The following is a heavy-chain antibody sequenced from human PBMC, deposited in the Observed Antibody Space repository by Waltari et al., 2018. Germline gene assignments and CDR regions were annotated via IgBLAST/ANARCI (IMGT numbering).Heavy chain of an antibody. V-gene: IGHV3-7*01. J-gene: IGHJ4*02. CDR1: GFTFSSYW. CDR3: ARDRHDFWSGYLSSFDY. CDR2: IKQDGSKK. Sequence: EVQLVESGGGLVQPGGSLRLSCAASGFTFSSYWMSWVRQAPGKGLEWVANIKQDGSKKYYVDSVKGRFTISRDNAKNSLYLQMNSLRAEDTAVYYCARDRHDFWSGYLSSFDYWGQGTLVTVSS. D-gene: IGHD3-3*01.